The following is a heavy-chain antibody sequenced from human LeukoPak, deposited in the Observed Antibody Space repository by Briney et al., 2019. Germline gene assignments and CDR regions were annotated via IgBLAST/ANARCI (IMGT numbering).Heavy chain of an antibody. D-gene: IGHD2/OR15-2a*01. J-gene: IGHJ1*01. Sequence: PGGSLRLSCVASGFTFSRYAMNWVRQTPGKRLEWISLIGTDEARTHYADSVKGRFIISRDNSKNTLFLQMYSVRTEDTAVYYCAKDLDSTDLYDNADRGQGTLVTVSS. CDR3: AKDLDSTDLYDNAD. CDR2: IGTDEART. V-gene: IGHV3-23*01. CDR1: GFTFSRYA.